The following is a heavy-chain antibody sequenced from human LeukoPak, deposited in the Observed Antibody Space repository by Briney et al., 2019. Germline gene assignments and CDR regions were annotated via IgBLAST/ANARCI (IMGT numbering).Heavy chain of an antibody. J-gene: IGHJ1*01. Sequence: GESLKISCKGSGYSFTSYWIGWVRQMPGQGLEWMGIINPGDSDTRYSPSFQGQVTISVDKSISTAYLQWSSLEAPDTAMYFCASVPRIPAVGNTEYFRHWGQGTLVSVSS. D-gene: IGHD6-13*01. CDR2: INPGDSDT. V-gene: IGHV5-51*01. CDR3: ASVPRIPAVGNTEYFRH. CDR1: GYSFTSYW.